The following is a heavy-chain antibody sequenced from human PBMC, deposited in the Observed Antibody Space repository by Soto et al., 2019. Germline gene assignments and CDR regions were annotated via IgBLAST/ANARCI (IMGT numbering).Heavy chain of an antibody. CDR3: TRNPLFSWGTPYYYGMEV. D-gene: IGHD6-13*01. J-gene: IGHJ6*01. V-gene: IGHV3-49*03. Sequence: LRLSCTASVFAFGDYAMSWFRHAPGKGLEWVGFIRSKAYGGTTEYAASVKGRFTISRDDSKSIAYLQMNSLKTEDTAVYYCTRNPLFSWGTPYYYGMEVWGQGTTVIGSS. CDR2: IRSKAYGGTT. CDR1: VFAFGDYA.